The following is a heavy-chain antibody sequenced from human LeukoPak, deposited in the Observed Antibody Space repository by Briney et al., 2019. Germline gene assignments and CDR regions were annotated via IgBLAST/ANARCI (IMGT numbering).Heavy chain of an antibody. D-gene: IGHD5-24*01. V-gene: IGHV3-48*01. CDR3: ARESPRDGYNTDY. CDR1: GFTFSSYS. J-gene: IGHJ4*02. Sequence: GGSLRLSCAASGFTFSSYSMNWVRQAPGKGLEWVSYISSSSSTIYYADSVKGRFTISRHNAKNSLYLQMNSLRAEDTAVYYCARESPRDGYNTDYWGQGTLVTVSS. CDR2: ISSSSSTI.